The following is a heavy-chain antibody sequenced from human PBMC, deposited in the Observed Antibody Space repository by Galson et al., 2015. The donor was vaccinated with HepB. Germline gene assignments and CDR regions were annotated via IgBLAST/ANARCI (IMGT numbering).Heavy chain of an antibody. CDR2: ISYDGSNK. V-gene: IGHV3-30*04. CDR3: AREEQWLVQGY. Sequence: SLRLSCAASGFTFSSYAMHWVRQAPGKGLEWVAVISYDGSNKYYADSVKGRFTISRDNSKNTLYLQMNSLRAEDTAVYYCAREEQWLVQGYWGQGTLVTVSS. CDR1: GFTFSSYA. D-gene: IGHD6-19*01. J-gene: IGHJ4*02.